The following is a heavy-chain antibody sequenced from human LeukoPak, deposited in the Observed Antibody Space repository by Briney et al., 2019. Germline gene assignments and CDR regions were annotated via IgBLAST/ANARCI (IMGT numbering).Heavy chain of an antibody. J-gene: IGHJ4*02. Sequence: ASVKLSCKASGYTFTSYGISWVRQAPGQGLEWMGWITSYGGNTNYAEYLEGRFTMSTDTSTSHVYMELTSLRADDTAVSYCAIECINMVWGTDYWGQGTLVTVSS. V-gene: IGHV1-18*01. CDR1: GYTFTSYG. D-gene: IGHD3-10*01. CDR2: ITSYGGNT. CDR3: AIECINMVWGTDY.